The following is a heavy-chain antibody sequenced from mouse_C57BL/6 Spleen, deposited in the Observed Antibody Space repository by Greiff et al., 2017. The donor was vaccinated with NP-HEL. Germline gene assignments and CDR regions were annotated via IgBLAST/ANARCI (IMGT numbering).Heavy chain of an antibody. CDR1: GYTFTSYC. J-gene: IGHJ3*01. Sequence: VQLQQSGAELVKPGASVKLSCKASGYTFTSYCMHWVKQRPGQGLEWIGMIHPNSGSTNYNEKFKSKATLTVDKSSSTAYMQLSSLTSEDSAVYYCARRPPGLRPPAFAYWGQGTLVTVSA. CDR2: IHPNSGST. CDR3: ARRPPGLRPPAFAY. V-gene: IGHV1-64*01. D-gene: IGHD2-4*01.